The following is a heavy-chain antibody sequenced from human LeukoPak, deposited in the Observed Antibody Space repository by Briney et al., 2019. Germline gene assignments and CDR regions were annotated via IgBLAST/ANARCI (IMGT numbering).Heavy chain of an antibody. CDR2: IIPIFVTA. J-gene: IGHJ4*02. Sequence: GASVKVSCKASGGTFSSYAISWVRQAPGQGLEWMGGIIPIFVTANYAQKFQGRVTITADKSTSTAYMELSSLRSEDTAVYYCARGSSGSGYYQFDYWGQGTLVTVSS. V-gene: IGHV1-69*06. D-gene: IGHD3-22*01. CDR3: ARGSSGSGYYQFDY. CDR1: GGTFSSYA.